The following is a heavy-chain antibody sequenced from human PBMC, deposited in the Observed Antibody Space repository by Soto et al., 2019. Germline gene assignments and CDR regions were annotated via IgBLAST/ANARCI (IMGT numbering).Heavy chain of an antibody. CDR3: ARDESAQQQLLQGYYYYYGMDV. Sequence: VGSLRLSCAASGFTFSSYAMHWVRQAPGKGLEWVAVISYDGSNKYYADSVKGRFTISRDNSKNTLYLQMNSLRAEDTAVYYCARDESAQQQLLQGYYYYYGMDVWGQGTTVTVSS. D-gene: IGHD6-13*01. CDR2: ISYDGSNK. V-gene: IGHV3-30-3*01. J-gene: IGHJ6*02. CDR1: GFTFSSYA.